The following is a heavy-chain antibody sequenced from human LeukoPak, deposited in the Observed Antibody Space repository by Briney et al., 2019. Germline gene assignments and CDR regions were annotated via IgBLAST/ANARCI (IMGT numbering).Heavy chain of an antibody. D-gene: IGHD2-15*01. V-gene: IGHV4-61*02. J-gene: IGHJ5*01. Sequence: PSETLSLTCTVSGGSISTGSYYWTWIRQPAGKGLEWIGRIYTSGSTNYNPSLKSRVTISVDTSKNQFSLKLSSVTAADTAVYYCARDGGGFDNPFDFWGQGTLVTVSA. CDR1: GGSISTGSYY. CDR2: IYTSGST. CDR3: ARDGGGFDNPFDF.